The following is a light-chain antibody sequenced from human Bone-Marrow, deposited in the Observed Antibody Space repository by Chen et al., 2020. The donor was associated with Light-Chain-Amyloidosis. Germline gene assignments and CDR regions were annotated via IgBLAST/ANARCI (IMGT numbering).Light chain of an antibody. Sequence: QSAPTQPASVSGSPGQSITISCTGTTSDVGTYNLVSWYQQHPGKAPKLIIFEDTQRPSGVSTRFSASKSVNTASLRIFRLQAEDEADYYCCSYAGSNTYVFGGGTKLTVL. CDR2: EDT. CDR3: CSYAGSNTYV. CDR1: TSDVGTYNL. J-gene: IGLJ2*01. V-gene: IGLV2-23*01.